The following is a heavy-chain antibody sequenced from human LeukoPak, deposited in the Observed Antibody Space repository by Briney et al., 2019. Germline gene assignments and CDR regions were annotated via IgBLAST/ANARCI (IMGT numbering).Heavy chain of an antibody. V-gene: IGHV3-23*01. Sequence: GGSLRLSCAASGFTFSDYAMSWVRQAPGKGLEWVSSISGGGGSTYYADSVKGRFTISRDNSKNTLYLQMISLRAEDTAVYYCARDRVAVAAKRGYFDYWGQGTLVTVSS. D-gene: IGHD6-19*01. J-gene: IGHJ4*02. CDR3: ARDRVAVAAKRGYFDY. CDR1: GFTFSDYA. CDR2: ISGGGGST.